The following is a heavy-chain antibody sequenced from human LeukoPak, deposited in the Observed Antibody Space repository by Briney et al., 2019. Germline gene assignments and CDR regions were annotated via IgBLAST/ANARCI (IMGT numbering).Heavy chain of an antibody. CDR1: GYTFTSYG. V-gene: IGHV1-18*01. Sequence: ASVTVSCKASGYTFTSYGISWVRQAPGQGLEWMGWISAYNGNTNYAQKLQGRVTITTDTSTSTAYMELRSLRSDDTALYYCARVGPSGGATFPDYWGQGTLVTVSS. D-gene: IGHD1-26*01. J-gene: IGHJ4*02. CDR3: ARVGPSGGATFPDY. CDR2: ISAYNGNT.